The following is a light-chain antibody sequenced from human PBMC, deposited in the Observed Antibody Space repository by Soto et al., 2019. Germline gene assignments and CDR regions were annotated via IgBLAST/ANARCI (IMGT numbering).Light chain of an antibody. Sequence: IQMTQSPSTLPASLGDRVTITCRASQSISSWLAWYQQKPGKAPKLLIYDASSLESGVPSRFSGSGSGTEFTLTISSLQPDDSATYYCQQYNSYWTFGQGTKVDIK. CDR2: DAS. CDR1: QSISSW. V-gene: IGKV1-5*01. CDR3: QQYNSYWT. J-gene: IGKJ1*01.